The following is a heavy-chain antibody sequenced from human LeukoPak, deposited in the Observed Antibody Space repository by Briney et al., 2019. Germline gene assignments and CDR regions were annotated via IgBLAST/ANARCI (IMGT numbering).Heavy chain of an antibody. CDR1: GGSISSSNYY. CDR3: ARHGGLKYGGYEKRFDY. V-gene: IGHV4-39*01. Sequence: SGTLSLTCTVSGGSISSSNYYWGWIRQPPGKGLEWIGSIYYSGSTYYNPSLESRVSVSVDTSKNQFSLKLNSVTAADTAVYYCARHGGLKYGGYEKRFDYSGQGTLVTVSS. CDR2: IYYSGST. D-gene: IGHD5-12*01. J-gene: IGHJ4*02.